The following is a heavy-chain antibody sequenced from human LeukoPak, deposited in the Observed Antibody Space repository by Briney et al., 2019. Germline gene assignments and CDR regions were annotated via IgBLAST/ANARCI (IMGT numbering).Heavy chain of an antibody. CDR1: GGTFSSYA. V-gene: IGHV1-69*01. CDR2: IIPIFGTA. Sequence: GSSVKVSCKASGGTFSSYAISWVRQAPGQGLEWMGGIIPIFGTANYAQKFQGRVTITADESTSTAYMELSSLRSEDTAVYYCARGPDIVVSRGYDYYYLDVWGKGTTVTVSS. D-gene: IGHD2-2*01. J-gene: IGHJ6*03. CDR3: ARGPDIVVSRGYDYYYLDV.